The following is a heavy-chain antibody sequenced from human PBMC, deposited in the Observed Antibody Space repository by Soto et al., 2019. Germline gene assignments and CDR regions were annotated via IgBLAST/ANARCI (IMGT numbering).Heavy chain of an antibody. Sequence: ASVKVSCKASGYTFTSYYMHWVRQAPGQGLEWMGIINPSGGSTSYAQKFQGRVTMTRDTSTSTVYMELSSLRSEDTAVYYCARDIAMVIYDTNCFDPWGQGTLVTVSS. D-gene: IGHD5-18*01. J-gene: IGHJ5*02. CDR3: ARDIAMVIYDTNCFDP. CDR1: GYTFTSYY. V-gene: IGHV1-46*03. CDR2: INPSGGST.